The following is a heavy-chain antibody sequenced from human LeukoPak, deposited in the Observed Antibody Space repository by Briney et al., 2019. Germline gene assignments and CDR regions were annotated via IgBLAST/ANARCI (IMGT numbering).Heavy chain of an antibody. D-gene: IGHD2-2*01. CDR1: GFTFSSYW. J-gene: IGHJ4*02. CDR2: MNMDRSIT. CDR3: ARAGQYRFDY. Sequence: PGGSLRLSCAASGFTFSSYWMHWVRQAPGEGLVWVSRMNMDRSITTYADSVKGRFTISRDNAKNTLYLQMNSLRAGDTGVYYCARAGQYRFDYWGQGTLVTVSS. V-gene: IGHV3-74*03.